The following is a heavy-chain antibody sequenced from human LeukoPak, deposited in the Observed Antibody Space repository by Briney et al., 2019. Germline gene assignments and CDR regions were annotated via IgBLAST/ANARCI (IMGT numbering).Heavy chain of an antibody. CDR3: ARDRLIGAGAGTCDS. J-gene: IGHJ4*02. Sequence: ASVKVSCEASGYTFTSYGISWVRQAPGQGLEWVGSMSAYNGNTNYAQKLQRRVTMNTDTSTITAYMELRSVRTDDQAVYCCARDRLIGAGAGTCDSWGQGTLVTVSS. V-gene: IGHV1-18*01. CDR2: MSAYNGNT. D-gene: IGHD6-13*01. CDR1: GYTFTSYG.